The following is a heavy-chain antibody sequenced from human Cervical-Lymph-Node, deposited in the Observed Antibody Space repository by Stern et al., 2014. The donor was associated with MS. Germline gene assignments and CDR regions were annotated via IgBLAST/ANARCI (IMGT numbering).Heavy chain of an antibody. Sequence: VQLVESGAEVKKPGASVKVSCKASGYTFTSYDINWVRQATGQGLEWMGWMNPNSGNTGYAQKFQGRVTMTRNTSISTAYMELSSLRSEDTAVYYCARTVIAARPVSNNWFDPWGQGTLVTVSS. J-gene: IGHJ5*02. CDR1: GYTFTSYD. V-gene: IGHV1-8*01. D-gene: IGHD6-6*01. CDR2: MNPNSGNT. CDR3: ARTVIAARPVSNNWFDP.